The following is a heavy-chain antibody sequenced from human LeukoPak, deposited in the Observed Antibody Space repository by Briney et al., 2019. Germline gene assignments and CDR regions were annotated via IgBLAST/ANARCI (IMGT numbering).Heavy chain of an antibody. J-gene: IGHJ3*02. CDR3: ARAREWCSSTSCYDDAFDI. Sequence: PGGSLRLSCAASGFTFSSYSMNWVRQAPGKGLEGVSSISSSSNYIYYADSVKGRFTISSDNAKKSLYLQMNCLRAEDTAVYYCARAREWCSSTSCYDDAFDIWGQGTMVTVSS. CDR2: ISSSSNYI. D-gene: IGHD2-2*01. CDR1: GFTFSSYS. V-gene: IGHV3-21*01.